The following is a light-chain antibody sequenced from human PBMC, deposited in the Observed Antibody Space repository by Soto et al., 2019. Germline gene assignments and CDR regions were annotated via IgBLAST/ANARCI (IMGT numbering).Light chain of an antibody. CDR1: QSVSTN. CDR3: QQYTGPPTT. V-gene: IGKV3D-15*01. CDR2: GAS. J-gene: IGKJ5*01. Sequence: EIVMTPSPAPLSGSPGERAPPSRRASQSVSTNLAWYQQKPGQAPRLLIYGASTRAAGIPDRFSGSGSATDFTLTIARLEPEDSAVYFCQQYTGPPTTFGQGTRLEIK.